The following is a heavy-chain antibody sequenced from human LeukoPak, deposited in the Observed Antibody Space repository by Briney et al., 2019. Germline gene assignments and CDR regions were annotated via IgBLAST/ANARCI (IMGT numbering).Heavy chain of an antibody. CDR1: GRSISNSVSYF. V-gene: IGHV4-39*01. J-gene: IGHJ3*02. Sequence: SETLSLTCTVSGRSISNSVSYFWAWIRQPPGKGLEWIASIYYSGSTYYNPSLKSRVTISVDTSKNQFFLNLSSVSAADTAVFYCATHQDAFDIWGQGTMVTVSS. CDR3: ATHQDAFDI. CDR2: IYYSGST.